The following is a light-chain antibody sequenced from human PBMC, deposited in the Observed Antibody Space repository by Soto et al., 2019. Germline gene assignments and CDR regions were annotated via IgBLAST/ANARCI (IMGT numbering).Light chain of an antibody. V-gene: IGLV2-14*01. J-gene: IGLJ3*02. CDR3: ISYTSSSTWL. CDR2: EVS. CDR1: SSDVGGYIY. Sequence: QSALTQPASVSGSPGQSITISCTGTSSDVGGYIYVSWYQQHPGKAPKLMIYEVSNRPSGVSDRFSGSRSGNTASLTISGLQAEDESDYYCISYTSSSTWLFGGGTQLTV.